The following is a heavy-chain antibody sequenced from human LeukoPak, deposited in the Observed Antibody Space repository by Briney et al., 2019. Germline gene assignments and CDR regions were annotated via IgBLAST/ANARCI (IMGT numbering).Heavy chain of an antibody. CDR1: GGSTTINGYY. CDR3: AGQIDRAQYYDFWSGPYYFDY. J-gene: IGHJ4*02. D-gene: IGHD3-3*01. Sequence: SETLSLTCTVSGGSTTINGYYWAWIRQPPRKGPGGVGEIYFSWSTYYNPSLKSRVTISVDTSKNQFSLKLSSVTAADTAVYYCAGQIDRAQYYDFWSGPYYFDYWGQGTLVTVPS. V-gene: IGHV4-39*01. CDR2: YFSWST.